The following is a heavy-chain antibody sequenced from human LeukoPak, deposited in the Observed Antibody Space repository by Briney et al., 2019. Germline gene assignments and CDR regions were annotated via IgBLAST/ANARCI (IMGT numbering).Heavy chain of an antibody. D-gene: IGHD3-22*01. CDR3: ARLLRGGRDTPMVTMIVVRAKSGAFDI. CDR2: INHSGST. V-gene: IGHV4-34*01. J-gene: IGHJ3*02. CDR1: GGSFSGYY. Sequence: SETLSLTCAVYGGSFSGYYWSWIRQPPGKGLEWLGEINHSGSTNYNPSLKSRVTISVDTSKNQFSLKLSSVTAADTAVYYCARLLRGGRDTPMVTMIVVRAKSGAFDIWGQGTMVTVSS.